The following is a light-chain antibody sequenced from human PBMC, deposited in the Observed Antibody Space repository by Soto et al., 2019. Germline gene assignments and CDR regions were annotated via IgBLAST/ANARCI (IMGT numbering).Light chain of an antibody. Sequence: QSVLTQPPSVSGAPGQRVTISCTGTSSNIGAGYDVHWYQQFPGTAPKLLIYGKNSRPSGVPDRFSGSKSGTSASLAITELQTEDEAYYYGQSYYNRLSGSWVFGGVTTLTVL. CDR1: SSNIGAGYD. J-gene: IGLJ3*02. CDR3: QSYYNRLSGSWV. CDR2: GKN. V-gene: IGLV1-40*01.